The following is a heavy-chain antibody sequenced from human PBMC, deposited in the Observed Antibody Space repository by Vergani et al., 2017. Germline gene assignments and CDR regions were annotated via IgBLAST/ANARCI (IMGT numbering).Heavy chain of an antibody. Sequence: EVQLVESGGGLVQPGGSLRLSCAASGFTFSSYAMSWVRQAPGKGLEWVSAISGSGGSTYHADSVKGRFTISRDNSKNTLYLQMNSLRAEDTAVYYCAKDRIVVVPAAIKTRRANWFDPWGQGTLVTVSS. CDR1: GFTFSSYA. J-gene: IGHJ5*02. V-gene: IGHV3-23*04. D-gene: IGHD2-2*02. CDR2: ISGSGGST. CDR3: AKDRIVVVPAAIKTRRANWFDP.